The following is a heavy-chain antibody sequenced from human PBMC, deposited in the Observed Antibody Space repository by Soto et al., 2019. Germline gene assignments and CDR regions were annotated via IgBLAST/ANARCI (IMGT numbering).Heavy chain of an antibody. J-gene: IGHJ6*02. Sequence: GGSLRLSCAASGFTFSSYGMHWVRQAPGKGLEWVAVISYDGSNKYYADFVKGRFTISRDNSKNTLYLQMNSLRAEETAVYYCGYDSTGKYYGMDVWGQGTTVTVSS. D-gene: IGHD6-25*01. CDR2: ISYDGSNK. CDR3: GYDSTGKYYGMDV. V-gene: IGHV3-30*18. CDR1: GFTFSSYG.